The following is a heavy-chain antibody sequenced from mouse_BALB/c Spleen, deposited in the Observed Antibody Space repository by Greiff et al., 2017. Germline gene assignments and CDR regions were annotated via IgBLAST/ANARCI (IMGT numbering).Heavy chain of an antibody. V-gene: IGHV14-3*02. Sequence: EVQLQQSGAELVKPGASVKLSCTASGFNIKDTYMHWVKQRPEQGLEWIGRIDPANGNTKYDPKFQGKATITADTSSNTAYLQLSSLTSEDTAVYYCAREGVSLLRLRGFAYWGQGTLVTVSA. J-gene: IGHJ3*01. CDR2: IDPANGNT. CDR1: GFNIKDTY. CDR3: AREGVSLLRLRGFAY. D-gene: IGHD1-2*01.